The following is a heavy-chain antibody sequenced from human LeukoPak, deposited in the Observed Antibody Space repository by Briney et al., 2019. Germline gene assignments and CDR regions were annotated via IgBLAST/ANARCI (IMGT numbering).Heavy chain of an antibody. CDR3: AREQGPMDY. Sequence: GRSLTPSSALDTSTPTTIYIGCDRQAPGQGLEWVSSISDSGSHKYYTDSVKGRFTISRDNAKSSLYLQMNSLRAEDTAVYYCAREQGPMDYWGRGTLVTVSS. CDR1: DTSTPTT. J-gene: IGHJ4*02. V-gene: IGHV3-21*01. CDR2: ISDSGSHK.